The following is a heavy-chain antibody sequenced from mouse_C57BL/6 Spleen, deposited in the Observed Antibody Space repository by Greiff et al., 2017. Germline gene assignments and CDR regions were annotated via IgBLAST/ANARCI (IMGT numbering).Heavy chain of an antibody. V-gene: IGHV1-82*01. CDR3: ARGGDYGNFGAWFAY. CDR1: GYAFSSSW. D-gene: IGHD2-1*01. CDR2: IYPGDGDT. J-gene: IGHJ3*01. Sequence: VQLVESGPELVKPGASVKISCKASGYAFSSSWMNWVKQRPGKGLEWIGRIYPGDGDTNYNGKFKGKATLTADKSSSTAYMQLSSLTSEDSAVYFCARGGDYGNFGAWFAYWGQGTLVTVSA.